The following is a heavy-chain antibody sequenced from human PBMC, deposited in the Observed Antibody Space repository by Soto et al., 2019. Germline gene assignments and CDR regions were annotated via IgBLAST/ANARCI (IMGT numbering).Heavy chain of an antibody. CDR1: GFTFSRDG. CDR3: SKERATTTAFDY. CDR2: ITDNGRST. Sequence: EVQLLESGGGLVQAGGSLRLSCAASGFTFSRDGMSWVRQAPGKGLEWVSLITDNGRSTYYADSVKGRFTISRDNTKNTLFLQKNSLRAEDTAVYYCSKERATTTAFDYWGQGALVTVSS. V-gene: IGHV3-23*01. J-gene: IGHJ4*02. D-gene: IGHD4-17*01.